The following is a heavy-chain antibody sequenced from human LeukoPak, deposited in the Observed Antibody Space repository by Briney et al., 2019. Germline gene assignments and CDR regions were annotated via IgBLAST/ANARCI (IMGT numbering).Heavy chain of an antibody. J-gene: IGHJ6*03. V-gene: IGHV1-18*01. CDR2: ISAYNGNT. CDR3: ARAKWIQLWLADYYMDV. CDR1: GYTFSSYG. Sequence: GASVKVSCKASGYTFSSYGISWVRQAPGQGLEWVGWISAYNGNTNYAQKLQGRVTMTTDTSTSTAYMELRSLRSDDTAVYYCARAKWIQLWLADYYMDVWGKGTTVTVSS. D-gene: IGHD5-18*01.